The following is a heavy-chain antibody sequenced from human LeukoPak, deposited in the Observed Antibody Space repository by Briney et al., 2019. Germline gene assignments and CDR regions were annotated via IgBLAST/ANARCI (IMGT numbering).Heavy chain of an antibody. CDR1: GFTFSSYA. CDR3: AKDFSGYEPLVSYFDY. Sequence: GGSLRLSCAASGFTFSSYAMHWVRQAPGKGLEWVAVISYDGSNKYYADSVKGRFTISRDNSKNTLYLQMNSLRAEDTAVYYCAKDFSGYEPLVSYFDYWGQGTLVTVSS. CDR2: ISYDGSNK. V-gene: IGHV3-30-3*01. J-gene: IGHJ4*02. D-gene: IGHD5-12*01.